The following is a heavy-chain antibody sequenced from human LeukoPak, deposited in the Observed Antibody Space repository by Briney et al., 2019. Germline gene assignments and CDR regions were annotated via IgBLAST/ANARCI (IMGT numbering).Heavy chain of an antibody. CDR2: ITWNSGEI. CDR3: ARDLIAVAAKYYFDY. CDR1: GFTFDNYA. V-gene: IGHV3-9*01. J-gene: IGHJ4*02. D-gene: IGHD6-19*01. Sequence: PGRSLRLSCAAFGFTFDNYAMHWVRQAPGKGLEWVSGITWNSGEIDFADSVKGRFTISRDNAKNSLYLQMNSLRAEDTAVYYCARDLIAVAAKYYFDYWGQGTLVTVSS.